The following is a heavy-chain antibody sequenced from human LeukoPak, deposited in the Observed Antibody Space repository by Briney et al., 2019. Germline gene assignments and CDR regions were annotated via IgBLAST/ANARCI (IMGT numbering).Heavy chain of an antibody. CDR1: GGSFSGYY. V-gene: IGHV4-34*01. D-gene: IGHD6-19*01. Sequence: SETLSLTCAVYGGSFSGYYWSWIRQPPGRGLEWIGEINHSGSTNYNPSLKSRVTISVDTSKNQFSLKLSSVTAAGTAVYYCARGSRQWLVRYYDYSGQGTLVTVSS. CDR2: INHSGST. J-gene: IGHJ4*02. CDR3: ARGSRQWLVRYYDY.